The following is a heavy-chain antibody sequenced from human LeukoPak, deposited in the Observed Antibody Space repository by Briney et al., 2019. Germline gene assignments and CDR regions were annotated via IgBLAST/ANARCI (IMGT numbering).Heavy chain of an antibody. D-gene: IGHD5-12*01. Sequence: GGSLRLSCAASGFTFSSYAMSWVRQVPDTGLEWVALISWDGSDKYYTDSVKGRFTISRDNSKNTLYLQMNSLRAEDTAVYYCARAGYSAYALGDWGQGTLVTVSS. V-gene: IGHV3-30*03. CDR2: ISWDGSDK. J-gene: IGHJ4*02. CDR1: GFTFSSYA. CDR3: ARAGYSAYALGD.